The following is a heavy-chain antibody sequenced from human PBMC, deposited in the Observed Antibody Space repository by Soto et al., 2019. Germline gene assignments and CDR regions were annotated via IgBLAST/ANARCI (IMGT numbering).Heavy chain of an antibody. V-gene: IGHV4-39*01. CDR1: GGSISSSSYY. CDR2: IYYSGNT. Sequence: QMQLQASGPGLVKPSETLSLACTVSGGSISSSSYYWGWIRQPPGKGLEWIASIYYSGNTYYNPSLKSRVTLSVDTSKNLFSLKLSSMTAADTAVYYCARQLIMGYYYVDVWGKGTTVTVSS. CDR3: ARQLIMGYYYVDV. J-gene: IGHJ6*03. D-gene: IGHD3-16*01.